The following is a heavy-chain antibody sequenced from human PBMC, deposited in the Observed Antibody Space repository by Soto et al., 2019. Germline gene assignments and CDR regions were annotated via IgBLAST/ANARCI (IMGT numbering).Heavy chain of an antibody. D-gene: IGHD2-2*01. CDR2: ISGSGGST. Sequence: GGSLRLSCAASGFTFSSYAMSWVRQAPGKGLEWVSAISGSGGSTYYADSVKGRFTISRDNSKNTLYLQMNSLRAEDTAVYYGAKHRLLGYCSSTSCYFDYWGQGTLVTVSS. J-gene: IGHJ4*02. CDR1: GFTFSSYA. CDR3: AKHRLLGYCSSTSCYFDY. V-gene: IGHV3-23*01.